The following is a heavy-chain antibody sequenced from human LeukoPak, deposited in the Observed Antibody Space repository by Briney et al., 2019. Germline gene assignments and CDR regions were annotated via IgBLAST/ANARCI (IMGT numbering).Heavy chain of an antibody. CDR2: ISSNGGST. CDR3: ARSLERSGPYYYYVDV. CDR1: GFTFSNYG. Sequence: GGSLRLSCAASGFTFSNYGMHWVRQAPGKGLEYVSAISSNGGSTYYANSVKGRFTISRDNSKNTLYLQMGSLRAEDMAVYYCARSLERSGPYYYYVDVWGTGTTVTVSS. J-gene: IGHJ6*03. V-gene: IGHV3-64*01. D-gene: IGHD1-1*01.